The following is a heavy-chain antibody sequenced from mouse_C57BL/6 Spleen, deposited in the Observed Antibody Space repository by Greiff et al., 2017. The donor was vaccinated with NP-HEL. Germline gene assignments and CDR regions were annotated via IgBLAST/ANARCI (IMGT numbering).Heavy chain of an antibody. CDR3: ARLEGLYDGYFAY. J-gene: IGHJ3*01. V-gene: IGHV1-53*01. D-gene: IGHD2-3*01. CDR2: INPSNGGT. Sequence: QVQLQQPGTELVKPGASVKLSCKASGYTFTSYWMHWVKQRPGQGLEWIGNINPSNGGTNYNEKFKSKATLTVDKSSITAYMQLSSLTSEDSAVYYCARLEGLYDGYFAYWGQGTLVTVSA. CDR1: GYTFTSYW.